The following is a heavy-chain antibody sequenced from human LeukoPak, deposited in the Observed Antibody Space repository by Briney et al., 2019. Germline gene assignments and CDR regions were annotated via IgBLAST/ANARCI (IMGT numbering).Heavy chain of an antibody. D-gene: IGHD3-10*01. V-gene: IGHV3-23*01. CDR3: TKRIDGGGSYYIDY. CDR1: GFTFSTYV. Sequence: GGSLRLSCAASGFTFSTYVMNWVRQAPEKGLEWVSAIGGTDGTTFYADCVKGRFTISRENSKNALYLQMNSLRAEDTAVYYCTKRIDGGGSYYIDYWGPGTLVTVSS. J-gene: IGHJ4*02. CDR2: IGGTDGTT.